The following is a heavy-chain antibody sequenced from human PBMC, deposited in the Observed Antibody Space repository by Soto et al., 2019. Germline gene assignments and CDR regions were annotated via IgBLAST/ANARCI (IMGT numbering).Heavy chain of an antibody. Sequence: QVQLVQPGAEVKKPGSSVKVSCKASGCTFSSYAISWVRQAPGQGREWLGGIIPIFGKANYAQKFQGRVTLTADESTSTAYIELSGLRSEDPAVYYCARGRPYNWAQTSRWTTYYFDYWGQGTMVPVSS. V-gene: IGHV1-69*01. CDR2: IIPIFGKA. D-gene: IGHD1-20*01. J-gene: IGHJ4*02. CDR3: ARGRPYNWAQTSRWTTYYFDY. CDR1: GCTFSSYA.